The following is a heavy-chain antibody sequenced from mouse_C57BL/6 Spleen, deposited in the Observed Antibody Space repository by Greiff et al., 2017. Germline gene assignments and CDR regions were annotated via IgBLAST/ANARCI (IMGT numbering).Heavy chain of an antibody. J-gene: IGHJ3*01. Sequence: QVQLQQSGAELVKPGASVKMSCKASGYTFTTYPIEWMKQNHGKSLEWIGNFHPYNGDTKYNEKFKGKATLTVEKTSSTVYLELSRLTSDDAAVYYCARGYYCSSLRFAYWGQGTLVTVSA. CDR3: ARGYYCSSLRFAY. CDR2: FHPYNGDT. D-gene: IGHD1-1*01. V-gene: IGHV1-47*01. CDR1: GYTFTTYP.